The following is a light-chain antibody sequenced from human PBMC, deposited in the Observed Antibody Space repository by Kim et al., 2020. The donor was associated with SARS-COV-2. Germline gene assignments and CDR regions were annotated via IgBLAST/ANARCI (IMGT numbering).Light chain of an antibody. CDR1: QSVGTN. CDR3: QQYHNWPPQYT. V-gene: IGKV3-15*01. Sequence: SPGKRATLSCWASQSVGTNLAWYQQRPGQAPRLLVYGASTRATGVPARFTGSGSGTDFTLTISSLQSEDFALYYCQQYHNWPPQYTFGQGTKLEI. CDR2: GAS. J-gene: IGKJ2*01.